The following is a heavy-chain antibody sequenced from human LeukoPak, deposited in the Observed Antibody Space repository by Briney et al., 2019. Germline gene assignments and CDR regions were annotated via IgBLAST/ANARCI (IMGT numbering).Heavy chain of an antibody. CDR3: AKASVSYSYGPGGFDY. D-gene: IGHD5-18*01. V-gene: IGHV3-23*01. Sequence: PGGSLRLSCAASGFTFSSYAMSWVRQAPGKGLEWVSAISGSGGSTYYADSVKGRFTISRDNSKNTLYLQMNSLRAEDTAVYYCAKASVSYSYGPGGFDYWGQGTLVTVSS. J-gene: IGHJ4*02. CDR2: ISGSGGST. CDR1: GFTFSSYA.